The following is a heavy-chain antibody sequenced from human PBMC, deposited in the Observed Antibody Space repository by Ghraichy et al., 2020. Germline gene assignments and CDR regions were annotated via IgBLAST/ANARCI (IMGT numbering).Heavy chain of an antibody. V-gene: IGHV5-10-1*01. Sequence: GESLNISCKGSGYHFSSQWITWVRQMPGRGLEWMGRIDPSDSNAHYSPSFQGHVTFSVDKSISTAYLQWSSLKSSDTAIYYCGRLGAAAEHNYFYPGVDVWRQGTPVTVSS. D-gene: IGHD6-13*01. CDR3: GRLGAAAEHNYFYPGVDV. J-gene: IGHJ6*02. CDR1: GYHFSSQW. CDR2: IDPSDSNA.